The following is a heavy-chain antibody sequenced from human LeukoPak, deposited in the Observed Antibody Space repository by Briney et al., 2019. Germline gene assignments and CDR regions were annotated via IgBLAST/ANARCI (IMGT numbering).Heavy chain of an antibody. CDR2: INHSGST. CDR3: ARDIAVAGHGGY. V-gene: IGHV4-34*01. CDR1: GGSFSGYY. J-gene: IGHJ4*02. D-gene: IGHD6-19*01. Sequence: SETLSLTCAVYGGSFSGYYWSWIRQPPGKGLEWIGEINHSGSTNYNPSLKSRVTISVDTSKNQFSLKLSSVTAADTAVYYCARDIAVAGHGGYWGQGTLVTVSS.